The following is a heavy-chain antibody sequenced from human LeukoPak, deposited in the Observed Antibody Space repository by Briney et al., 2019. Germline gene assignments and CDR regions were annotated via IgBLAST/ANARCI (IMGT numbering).Heavy chain of an antibody. CDR1: GFTVSSNY. V-gene: IGHV3-53*01. CDR3: AKVTTGAFDI. D-gene: IGHD4-17*01. CDR2: IYSGGST. Sequence: PGGSLRLSCAASGFTVSSNYMSWVRQAPGKGLEWVSVIYSGGSTYYADSVKGRFTISRDNSKSTLYIQMNSLRAEDTAVYYCAKVTTGAFDIWGQGTMVTVSS. J-gene: IGHJ3*02.